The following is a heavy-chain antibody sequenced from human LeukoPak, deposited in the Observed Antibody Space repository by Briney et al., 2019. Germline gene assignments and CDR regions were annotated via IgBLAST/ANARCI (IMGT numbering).Heavy chain of an antibody. Sequence: SETLSLTCTVSGGSISSYYWSWIRQPPGKGLEWIGYIYYSGSTNYNPSLKSRVTISVDTSKNQFSLKLSSVTAADTAVYYCARLRLDGIAAPNWGQGTLVTVSS. J-gene: IGHJ4*02. CDR3: ARLRLDGIAAPN. V-gene: IGHV4-59*01. CDR1: GGSISSYY. CDR2: IYYSGST. D-gene: IGHD6-6*01.